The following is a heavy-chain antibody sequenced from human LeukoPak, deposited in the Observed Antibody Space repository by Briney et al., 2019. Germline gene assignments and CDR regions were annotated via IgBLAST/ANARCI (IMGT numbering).Heavy chain of an antibody. Sequence: RASETLSLTCTVSGGSISSSSYYWVWIRQPPGRGVEWIGSMYYSGSTYYNPSLKSRVTISVDTSKNQFSLKLSSVTAADTSVYCARQGGSPDWFDPWGQGTLVTVSS. D-gene: IGHD1-26*01. J-gene: IGHJ5*02. CDR2: MYYSGST. V-gene: IGHV4-39*01. CDR3: ARQGGSPDWFDP. CDR1: GGSISSSSYY.